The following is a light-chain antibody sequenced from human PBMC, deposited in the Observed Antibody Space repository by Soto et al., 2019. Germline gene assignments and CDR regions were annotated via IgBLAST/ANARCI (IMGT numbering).Light chain of an antibody. CDR1: QSISSW. Sequence: DIQMTQSPSTLSASVGDRVTITCRASQSISSWLAWYQQKPGKAPKLLIYKASSLESGFPSRFSGSGSGTEFTLTIISLQPDDFATFYCQQYNNYPWTFGQGTKVEIK. CDR2: KAS. V-gene: IGKV1-5*03. CDR3: QQYNNYPWT. J-gene: IGKJ1*01.